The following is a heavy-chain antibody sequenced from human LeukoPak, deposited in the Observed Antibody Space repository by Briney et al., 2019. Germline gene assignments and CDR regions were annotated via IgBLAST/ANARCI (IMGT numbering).Heavy chain of an antibody. D-gene: IGHD3-10*01. CDR2: IIPIFGTA. V-gene: IGHV1-69*05. Sequence: VKVSCKASGGTFSSYAISWVRQAPAQGLEWMGGIIPIFGTANYAQKFQGRVTITTDESTSTAYMELSSLRSEDTDVYYCARGPNITSYYGSGSYYKPTYNWFDPWGQGTLVTVSS. CDR1: GGTFSSYA. CDR3: ARGPNITSYYGSGSYYKPTYNWFDP. J-gene: IGHJ5*02.